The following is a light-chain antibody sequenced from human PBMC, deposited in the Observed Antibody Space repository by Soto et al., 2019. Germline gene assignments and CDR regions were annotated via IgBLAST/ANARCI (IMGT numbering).Light chain of an antibody. J-gene: IGLJ2*01. CDR1: SSDVGGYNY. Sequence: QSALTQPASVSGSPGQSITISCTGTSSDVGGYNYVSWYQQHPGKAPKLMIYDVSNRPPGVSNRYSGSKSGNTASLTISGLQAEDEADYYCSSYTSSSTLVVFGRGTKVTVL. CDR2: DVS. V-gene: IGLV2-14*01. CDR3: SSYTSSSTLVV.